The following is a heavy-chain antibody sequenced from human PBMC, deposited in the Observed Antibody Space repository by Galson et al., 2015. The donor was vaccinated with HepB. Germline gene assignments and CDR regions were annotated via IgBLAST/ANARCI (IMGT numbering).Heavy chain of an antibody. J-gene: IGHJ6*02. CDR1: GFTFDDYG. CDR3: AKDRTDYYYGMDV. CDR2: ISWNSGSI. Sequence: SLRLSCAASGFTFDDYGMHWVRQVPGKGLEWVSGISWNSGSIKDADSVKGRFTISRDNAKNSLYLQMNSLRAEDTALYYCAKDRTDYYYGMDVWGQGTTVTVSS. V-gene: IGHV3-9*01.